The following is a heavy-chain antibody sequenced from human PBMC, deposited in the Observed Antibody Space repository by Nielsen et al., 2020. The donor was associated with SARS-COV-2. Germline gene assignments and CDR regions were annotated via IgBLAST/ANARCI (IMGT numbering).Heavy chain of an antibody. CDR3: AKDGGDDSSGYYVGGFDY. D-gene: IGHD3-22*01. V-gene: IGHV3-30*18. J-gene: IGHJ4*02. CDR2: ISYDGSNK. CDR1: GFSFTNYV. Sequence: GGSLRLSCAASGFSFTNYVMSWVRQAPGKGLEWVAVISYDGSNKYYADSVKGRFTISRDNSKNTLYLQMNSLRAEDTAVYYCAKDGGDDSSGYYVGGFDYWGQGTLVTVSS.